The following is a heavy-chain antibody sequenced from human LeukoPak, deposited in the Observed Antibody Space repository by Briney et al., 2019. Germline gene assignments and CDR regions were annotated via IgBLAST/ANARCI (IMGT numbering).Heavy chain of an antibody. J-gene: IGHJ5*02. CDR1: GFSFSTYT. CDR3: ARDRDWDP. CDR2: LWYDGSQK. D-gene: IGHD3/OR15-3a*01. V-gene: IGHV3-30-3*01. Sequence: PGRSLRLSCAASGFSFSTYTMHWVRQAPGKGPEWVAVLWYDGSQKYYADSVKGRFTVSRGNAKNTFFLQMRSLRVEDTAVYYCARDRDWDPWGQGTLVTVSS.